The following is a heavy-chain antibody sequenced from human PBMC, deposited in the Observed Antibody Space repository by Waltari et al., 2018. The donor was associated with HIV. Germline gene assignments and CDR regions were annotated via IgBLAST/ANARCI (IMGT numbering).Heavy chain of an antibody. CDR2: INHSGST. Sequence: QVQLQQWGAGLLKPSETLSLTCAVYGGSFSGYYWSWIRQPPGKGLEWIGEINHSGSTNYNPSLKSRVTISVDTSKNQFSLKLSSVTAADTAVYYCARRKSAEGPFDYWGQGTLVTVSS. CDR1: GGSFSGYY. J-gene: IGHJ4*02. V-gene: IGHV4-34*01. CDR3: ARRKSAEGPFDY.